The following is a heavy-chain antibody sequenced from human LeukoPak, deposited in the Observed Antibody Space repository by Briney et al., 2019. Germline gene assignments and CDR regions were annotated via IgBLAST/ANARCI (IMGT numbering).Heavy chain of an antibody. Sequence: PGGSLRLSCAASGFTFSTYWMSWVRQVPGKGLEWVANIKKDGSEKYYVDSVKGRFTISRDNAKNSLYLQMNSLRAEDTAVYYCARDHYFYYMDAWGKGTTVTVSS. CDR2: IKKDGSEK. CDR1: GFTFSTYW. J-gene: IGHJ6*03. V-gene: IGHV3-7*01. CDR3: ARDHYFYYMDA.